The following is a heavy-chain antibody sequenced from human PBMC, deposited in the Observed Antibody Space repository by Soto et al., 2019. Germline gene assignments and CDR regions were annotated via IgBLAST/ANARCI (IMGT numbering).Heavy chain of an antibody. CDR3: ARWSSGSRQGFDP. D-gene: IGHD2-15*01. Sequence: QVQLQESGPGLVKPSQTLSLTCTVSGGSISSGDYYWSWLRQHPGQGLEWIGYIYYSGSTYYNPSINTRVTISVDTSKTQYSLKLSSVTAADTAVYYGARWSSGSRQGFDPWGQGTLVTVSS. CDR1: GGSISSGDYY. CDR2: IYYSGST. V-gene: IGHV4-31*03. J-gene: IGHJ5*02.